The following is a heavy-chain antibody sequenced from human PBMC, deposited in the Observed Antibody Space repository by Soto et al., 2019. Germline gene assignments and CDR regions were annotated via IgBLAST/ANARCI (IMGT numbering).Heavy chain of an antibody. Sequence: GASVKVSCKASGGSITSYAVSWVRQAAGQGLEWMGGIISMFGTTHYAQKFQGRVTITADESTNTVYMELFRLRSDDTAIYYCARDRCNRDGCYSWLERCGQLTLVPVCS. CDR2: IISMFGTT. J-gene: IGHJ5*02. CDR1: GGSITSYA. D-gene: IGHD2-21*02. V-gene: IGHV1-69*13. CDR3: ARDRCNRDGCYSWLER.